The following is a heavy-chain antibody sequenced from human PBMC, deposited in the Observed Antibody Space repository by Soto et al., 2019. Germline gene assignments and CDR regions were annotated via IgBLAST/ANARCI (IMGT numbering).Heavy chain of an antibody. CDR2: ITLSGNI. CDR1: GGSFSGHY. Sequence: QVQLQQWGAGLLKPSETLSLTCAVSGGSFSGHYWSWIRQSPGKGLEWIGEITLSGNINYNPTLKSRVTISVDTSKNQFALNVSSVAAADTAVYYCARRIYSILTGYGDFDYWGQGTLVTVSS. CDR3: ARRIYSILTGYGDFDY. J-gene: IGHJ4*02. V-gene: IGHV4-34*01. D-gene: IGHD3-9*01.